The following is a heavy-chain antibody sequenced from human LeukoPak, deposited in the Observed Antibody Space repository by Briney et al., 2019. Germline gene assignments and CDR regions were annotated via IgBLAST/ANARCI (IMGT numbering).Heavy chain of an antibody. V-gene: IGHV3-23*01. CDR3: AKDYDGVNPLDF. CDR2: ITANSDRT. Sequence: PGGSLRLSCAASGFTFSSYAMSWVRQAPGKGLEWVSGITANSDRTWYADSVEGRFTISRDNSKNTLYLQMSSLRAEDTALYYCAKDYDGVNPLDFWGQGTLVTVSS. CDR1: GFTFSSYA. D-gene: IGHD4-23*01. J-gene: IGHJ4*02.